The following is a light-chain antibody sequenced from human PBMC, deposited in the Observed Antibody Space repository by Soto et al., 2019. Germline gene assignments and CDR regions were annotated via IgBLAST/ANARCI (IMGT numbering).Light chain of an antibody. CDR2: GAS. CDR3: QQYGSSLFT. CDR1: QSVSSSY. J-gene: IGKJ3*01. V-gene: IGKV3-20*01. Sequence: EIVLTQSPGTLSLSPGERATLSCRASQSVSSSYLAWYQQKPGQAPRLLIYGASSRATGIPDRFSGSGSGPNFTLTISRLEPEDFAVYYCQQYGSSLFTFGPGTTVDIK.